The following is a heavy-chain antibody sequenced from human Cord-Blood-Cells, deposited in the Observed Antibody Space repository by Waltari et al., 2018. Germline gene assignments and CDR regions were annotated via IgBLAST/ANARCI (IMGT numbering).Heavy chain of an antibody. Sequence: QVQLVESGGGVVQPGRSLRLPCAASGFTFSSYGMHWVRQAPGKGLEWVAVIWYDGSNKYYADSVKGRFTISRDNSKNTLYLQMNSLRAEDTAVYYCARDGSGSYSLDYWGQGTLVTVSS. V-gene: IGHV3-33*01. J-gene: IGHJ4*02. D-gene: IGHD1-26*01. CDR1: GFTFSSYG. CDR2: IWYDGSNK. CDR3: ARDGSGSYSLDY.